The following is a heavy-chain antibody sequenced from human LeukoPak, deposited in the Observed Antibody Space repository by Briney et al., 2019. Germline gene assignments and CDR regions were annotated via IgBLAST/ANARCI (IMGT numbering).Heavy chain of an antibody. Sequence: PSETLSLTCTVSGGSISSYYWSWIRQPAGKGLEWIGRIYTSGSTNYIPSLKSRVTMSVDTSKNQFSLKLSSVTAADTAVYYCAAYDPWTQYDYRGQGTLVTVSS. CDR2: IYTSGST. CDR3: AAYDPWTQYDY. D-gene: IGHD5-18*01. J-gene: IGHJ4*02. CDR1: GGSISSYY. V-gene: IGHV4-4*07.